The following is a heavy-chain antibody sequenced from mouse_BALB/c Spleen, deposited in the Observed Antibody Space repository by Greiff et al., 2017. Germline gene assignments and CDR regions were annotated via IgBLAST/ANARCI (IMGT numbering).Heavy chain of an antibody. CDR1: GFSITSDYV. J-gene: IGHJ4*01. V-gene: IGHV3-2*02. CDR3: ARSENKTMDY. D-gene: IGHD5-2*01. CDR2: ISDSGST. Sequence: EVQVVESGPGLVKPSQSLSLTCTVTGFSITSDYVRNWIRQFPGNILELRGYISDSGSTSYNPSLKSRITITRDTSKNQFFLQLNTVTTEDTATYYCARSENKTMDYWGQGTSVTVSS.